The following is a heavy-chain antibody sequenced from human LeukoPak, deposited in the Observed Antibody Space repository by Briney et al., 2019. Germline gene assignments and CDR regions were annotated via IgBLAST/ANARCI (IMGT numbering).Heavy chain of an antibody. J-gene: IGHJ4*02. CDR1: GFTFSDYY. V-gene: IGHV3-11*04. CDR2: ISSSGSTI. CDR3: GREIEAPGKTLDY. Sequence: KPGGSLRLSCAASGFTFSDYYMSWIRQAPGKGLEWVSYISSSGSTIYYADSVKGRFTISRDNAKNTLYLQMNSLRPEDTAVYYCGREIEAPGKTLDYWGQGTLVTVSS.